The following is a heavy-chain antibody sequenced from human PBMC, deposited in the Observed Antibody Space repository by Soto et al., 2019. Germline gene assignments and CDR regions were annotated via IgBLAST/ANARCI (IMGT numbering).Heavy chain of an antibody. V-gene: IGHV3-23*01. D-gene: IGHD3-22*01. CDR3: AKYYYDRSGSPIATHY. J-gene: IGHJ4*02. CDR2: ISGSGGST. Sequence: PGGSLRLSCAASGFTFSKYALSWVRQAPGKGLEWVSAISGSGGSTHYADSVKGRVTISRDNSKNTVFLQMSSLRAEDTAVYSCAKYYYDRSGSPIATHYCCQGILVSVFS. CDR1: GFTFSKYA.